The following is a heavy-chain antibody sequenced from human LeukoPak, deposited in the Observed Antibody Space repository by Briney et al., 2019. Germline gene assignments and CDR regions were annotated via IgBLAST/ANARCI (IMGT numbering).Heavy chain of an antibody. Sequence: PGGSLRLSCAASGFTFSSYSMNWVRQAPGKGLEWVSSTSSSSSYIHYADSVKGRFTISRDNAKNSLYLQMNSLRAEDTAVYYCARDSPSGCSGGSCYTPAAFQHWGRGTLVTVSS. V-gene: IGHV3-21*01. CDR3: ARDSPSGCSGGSCYTPAAFQH. D-gene: IGHD2-15*01. CDR1: GFTFSSYS. J-gene: IGHJ1*01. CDR2: TSSSSSYI.